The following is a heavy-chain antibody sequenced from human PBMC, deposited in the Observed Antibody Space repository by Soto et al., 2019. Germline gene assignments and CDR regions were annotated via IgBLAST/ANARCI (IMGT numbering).Heavy chain of an antibody. Sequence: PGGSLRLSCAASGFTFSSYWMSWVRQAPGRGLEWVANIKQDGSEKYYVDSVKGRFTISRDNAKNSLYLQMNSLRAEDTAVYYCARIKYIWGSYRIVGAFDIWGQGTMVTVSS. V-gene: IGHV3-7*01. CDR1: GFTFSSYW. J-gene: IGHJ3*02. D-gene: IGHD3-16*02. CDR3: ARIKYIWGSYRIVGAFDI. CDR2: IKQDGSEK.